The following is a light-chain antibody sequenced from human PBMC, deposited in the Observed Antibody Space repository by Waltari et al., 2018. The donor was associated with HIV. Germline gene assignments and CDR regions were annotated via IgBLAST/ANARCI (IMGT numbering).Light chain of an antibody. J-gene: IGLJ2*01. CDR2: EVN. V-gene: IGLV2-23*02. CDR3: SSYAGDTTLL. Sequence: QSALTQPASVSGSPGPSITISCTGSRSDLGSYNLVPWYQQNAGKVPKLLIYEVNKRPSGISDRFSGSISGNTASLTISGLQAEDEANYYCSSYAGDTTLLFGGGTKVTVL. CDR1: RSDLGSYNL.